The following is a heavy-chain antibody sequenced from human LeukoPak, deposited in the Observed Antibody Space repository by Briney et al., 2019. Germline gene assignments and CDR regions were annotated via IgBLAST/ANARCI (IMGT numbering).Heavy chain of an antibody. D-gene: IGHD3-16*01. CDR2: IYSAGAT. Sequence: GGSLRLSCAASGFTVISNYMSWVRQAPGKGLEWVSIIYSAGATYYADSVRGRFTISRDNSKNTLCLQMNSLRDEDTAVYYCASGGLGARKFYSDPFHYWGQGTLVTVSS. CDR1: GFTVISNY. V-gene: IGHV3-53*01. CDR3: ASGGLGARKFYSDPFHY. J-gene: IGHJ4*02.